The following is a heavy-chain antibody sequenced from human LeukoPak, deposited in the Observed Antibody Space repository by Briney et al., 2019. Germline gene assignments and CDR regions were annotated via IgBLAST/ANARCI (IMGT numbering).Heavy chain of an antibody. CDR3: ARDYLVDTAMALLFDY. D-gene: IGHD5-18*01. Sequence: ASVKVSCKVSGYTLTELSMHWVRQAPGKGLEWMGGFDPEDGETIYAQKFQGRVTMTEDTSTDTAYMELSSLRAEDTAVYYCARDYLVDTAMALLFDYWGQGTLVTVSS. CDR2: FDPEDGET. V-gene: IGHV1-24*01. J-gene: IGHJ4*02. CDR1: GYTLTELS.